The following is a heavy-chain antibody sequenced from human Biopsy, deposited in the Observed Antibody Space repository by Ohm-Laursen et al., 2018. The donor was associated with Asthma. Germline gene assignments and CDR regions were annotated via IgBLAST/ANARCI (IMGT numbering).Heavy chain of an antibody. D-gene: IGHD3-22*01. CDR2: INTNTGNP. CDR1: GYTVTRYA. V-gene: IGHV7-4-1*02. Sequence: VKVSCKASGYTVTRYAINRVRQAPGQGLEWMGWINTNTGNPTYAQGFTGRFVFSLDTSVNTVHLQISSLKAEDTAVYYCARMISYYHEMRAPFFDYWGQGTLVTVSS. J-gene: IGHJ4*02. CDR3: ARMISYYHEMRAPFFDY.